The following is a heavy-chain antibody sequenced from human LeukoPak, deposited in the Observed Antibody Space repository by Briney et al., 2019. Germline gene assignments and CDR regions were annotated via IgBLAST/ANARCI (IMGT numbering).Heavy chain of an antibody. D-gene: IGHD3-22*01. V-gene: IGHV3-30*03. J-gene: IGHJ4*02. CDR2: ILNDGSSK. Sequence: GGSLRLSCVASGFAFSSYGMHWVRQAPGKGLEWVAVILNDGSSKYYADSVKGRFTISRDNSKNTLYLQMNSLRAEDTAVYYCRGYYYDSSGFYRDYWGQRTLGSASS. CDR1: GFAFSSYG. CDR3: RGYYYDSSGFYRDY.